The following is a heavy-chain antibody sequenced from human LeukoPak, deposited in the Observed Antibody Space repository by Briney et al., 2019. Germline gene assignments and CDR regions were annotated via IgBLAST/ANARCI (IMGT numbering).Heavy chain of an antibody. CDR2: IKQDGSGK. Sequence: GGSLRLSCAVSGFTFSTYWMSWVRQAPGKGLEWVANIKQDGSGKYYVDSVKGRFTISRDNAKNSLYLQMNSLRAEDTAVYYCARDYGGNLFYYYYGMDVWGQGTTVTVSS. CDR1: GFTFSTYW. CDR3: ARDYGGNLFYYYYGMDV. J-gene: IGHJ6*02. D-gene: IGHD4-23*01. V-gene: IGHV3-7*01.